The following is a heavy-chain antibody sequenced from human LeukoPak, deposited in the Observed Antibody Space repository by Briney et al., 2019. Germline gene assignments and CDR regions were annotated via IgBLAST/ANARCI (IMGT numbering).Heavy chain of an antibody. Sequence: SETLSLTCAVSGASISSNNWWWSWVRQPPGKGLEWIGEIYHSGSTNYNPSLKSRVTMSVDKSKNQFSLNLSSVTAADTAVYYCAGTIFGVVITFDYWGQGTLVTVSS. CDR1: GASISSNNW. D-gene: IGHD3-3*01. V-gene: IGHV4-4*02. CDR3: AGTIFGVVITFDY. J-gene: IGHJ4*02. CDR2: IYHSGST.